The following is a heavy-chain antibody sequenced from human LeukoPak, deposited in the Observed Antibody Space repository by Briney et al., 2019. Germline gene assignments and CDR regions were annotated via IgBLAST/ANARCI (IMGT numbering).Heavy chain of an antibody. CDR2: INPNSADT. J-gene: IGHJ4*02. D-gene: IGHD2-21*01. CDR3: AGGDPRRGY. Sequence: GASVNVSCKSSGYTFTAYYMHWVRQAPGQGLEWMGWINPNSADTKYVQNFQGRVTMTRDTSISTAYMELSRLTSDDTAVYYCAGGDPRRGYWGQGTLVTVSS. V-gene: IGHV1-2*02. CDR1: GYTFTAYY.